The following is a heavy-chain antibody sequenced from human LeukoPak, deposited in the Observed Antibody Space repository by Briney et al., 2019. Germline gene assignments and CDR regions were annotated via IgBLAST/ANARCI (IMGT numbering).Heavy chain of an antibody. D-gene: IGHD6-19*01. V-gene: IGHV3-30*18. CDR1: GFTFSSYG. J-gene: IGHJ4*02. CDR3: EKGGWYSSGWFRYFDY. CDR2: ISYDGTNK. Sequence: GGSLSLSCAASGFTFSSYGMHWVRQAPGKGLEWVAVISYDGTNKYYADSVKGRFTIFRDNSKNTLYLQMTRLRAEDTAVYYCEKGGWYSSGWFRYFDYWGQGTLVTVSS.